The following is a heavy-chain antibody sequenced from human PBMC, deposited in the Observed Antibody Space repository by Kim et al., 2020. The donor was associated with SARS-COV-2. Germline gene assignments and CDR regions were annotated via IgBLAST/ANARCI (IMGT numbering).Heavy chain of an antibody. Sequence: TVYYADSVKGRFTISRDNAKDSLYLQMNSLRAEDTAIYYCARDYSNLFDYWGQGTLVTVSS. V-gene: IGHV3-48*03. J-gene: IGHJ4*02. D-gene: IGHD1-7*01. CDR2: TV. CDR3: ARDYSNLFDY.